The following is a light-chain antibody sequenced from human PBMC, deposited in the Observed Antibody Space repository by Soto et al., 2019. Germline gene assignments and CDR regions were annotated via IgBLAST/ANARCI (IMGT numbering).Light chain of an antibody. CDR2: DAS. CDR3: QQRSNWPPSIT. Sequence: DIVLTQTPVTLSLSPGERATLSCRASQSVSSNYLAWYQQKPGQAPRLLIYDASNRATGIPARFSGSGSGTDFTLNISSLEPEDFAVYYCQQRSNWPPSITFGQGTRLEIK. V-gene: IGKV3-11*01. J-gene: IGKJ5*01. CDR1: QSVSSNY.